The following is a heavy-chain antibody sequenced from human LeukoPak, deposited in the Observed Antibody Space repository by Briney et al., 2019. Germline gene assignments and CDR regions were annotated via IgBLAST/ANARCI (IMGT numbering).Heavy chain of an antibody. CDR1: GYNFGIFG. CDR3: ARVGVVVPAAWFDP. V-gene: IGHV1-18*01. Sequence: ASVKVSCKASGYNFGIFGISWVRQAPGQGLEWMGWISANNGNTNYAQNLQGRVTMTTDTSTSTAYMELRSLGSDDTAVYYCARVGVVVPAAWFDPWGQGTLVTVSS. D-gene: IGHD2-2*01. J-gene: IGHJ5*02. CDR2: ISANNGNT.